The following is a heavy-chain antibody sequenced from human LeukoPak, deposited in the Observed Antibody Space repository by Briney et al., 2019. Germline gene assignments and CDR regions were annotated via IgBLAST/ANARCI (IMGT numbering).Heavy chain of an antibody. J-gene: IGHJ6*02. Sequence: SETLSLTCTVSGGSISNYYWSWIRQHPGKGLEWIGYIYYSGSTYYNPSLKSRVTISVDTSKNQFSLKLSSVTAADTAVYYCARDCSGYDSSGYYKTAKYYYGMDVWGQGTTVTVSS. CDR2: IYYSGST. V-gene: IGHV4-59*06. CDR1: GGSISNYY. D-gene: IGHD3-22*01. CDR3: ARDCSGYDSSGYYKTAKYYYGMDV.